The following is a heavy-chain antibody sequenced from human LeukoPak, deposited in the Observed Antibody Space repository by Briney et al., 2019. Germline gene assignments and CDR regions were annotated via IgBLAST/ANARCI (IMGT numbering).Heavy chain of an antibody. D-gene: IGHD6-13*01. CDR3: ARVAVAGPTGWFDP. CDR1: GFNFSIYS. V-gene: IGHV3-48*04. Sequence: PGGSLRLSCAASGFNFSIYSMNWVRQAPGKGLEWVSYITRSSTTIYYADSVKGRFTISRDNIDNVVYLQMSSLRAEDTAVYYCARVAVAGPTGWFDPWGQGTLVTVSS. CDR2: ITRSSTTI. J-gene: IGHJ5*02.